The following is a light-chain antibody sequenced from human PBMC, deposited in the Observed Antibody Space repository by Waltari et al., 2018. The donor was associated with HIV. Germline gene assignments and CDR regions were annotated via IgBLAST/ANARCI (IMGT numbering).Light chain of an antibody. CDR1: SSDVGRYNL. J-gene: IGLJ2*01. V-gene: IGLV2-23*02. Sequence: QSALTQPASVSGSPGQSLTISCTGTSSDVGRYNLVSWYQQHPGKAPKLMIYEVSKRPSGVSNRFSGSKSGNTASLTISGLQAEDEADYYCCSYAGSSTPVVFGGGTKLTVL. CDR3: CSYAGSSTPVV. CDR2: EVS.